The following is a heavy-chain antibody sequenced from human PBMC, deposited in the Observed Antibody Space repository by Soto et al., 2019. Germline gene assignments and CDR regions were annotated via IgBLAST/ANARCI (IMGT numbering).Heavy chain of an antibody. CDR3: ARGRSPVCNTATCYDY. Sequence: QVQLVQSGAEVKKPGASVKVSCRASGYTFSTYDINWVRQATGQGLEWMGWMNPNSGNTGFAQKFQGRGTMTMNTSINTDYMELRSLRSDDTAVYFCARGRSPVCNTATCYDYWGQGTLVTVSS. CDR1: GYTFSTYD. D-gene: IGHD2-2*01. J-gene: IGHJ4*02. CDR2: MNPNSGNT. V-gene: IGHV1-8*02.